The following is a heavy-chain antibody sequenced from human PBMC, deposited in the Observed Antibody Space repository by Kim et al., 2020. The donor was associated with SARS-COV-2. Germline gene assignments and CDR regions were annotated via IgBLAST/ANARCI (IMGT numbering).Heavy chain of an antibody. CDR2: ISSSSSTI. CDR3: ARDAPYYYDGSGYYGDY. V-gene: IGHV3-48*02. J-gene: IGHJ4*02. D-gene: IGHD3-22*01. Sequence: GGSLRLSCAASGFTFSSYSMNWVRQAPGKGLEWVSYISSSSSTIYYADSVKGRFTISRDNAKNSLYLQMNSLRDEVTAVYYCARDAPYYYDGSGYYGDYWGRGTLVTVSS. CDR1: GFTFSSYS.